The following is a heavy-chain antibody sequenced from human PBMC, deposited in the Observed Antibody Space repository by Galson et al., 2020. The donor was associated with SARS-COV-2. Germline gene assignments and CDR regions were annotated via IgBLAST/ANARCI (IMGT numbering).Heavy chain of an antibody. CDR1: GFTFKSHA. CDR2: IFYDGSDK. V-gene: IGHV3-33*01. J-gene: IGHJ4*02. D-gene: IGHD6-19*01. Sequence: GGSLRLSCAASGFTFKSHAMHWVRQAPGKGLEWVAQIFYDGSDKYYVDSVKGRFTISRDDYENTVYLQMNNLRADDSAVYFCARDGQSSSGWAFDYWGQGTLVTVSS. CDR3: ARDGQSSSGWAFDY.